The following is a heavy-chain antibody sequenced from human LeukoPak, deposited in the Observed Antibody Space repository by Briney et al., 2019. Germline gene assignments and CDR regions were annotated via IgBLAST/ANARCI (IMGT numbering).Heavy chain of an antibody. CDR1: GYTFTNYG. CDR3: ARGEYYYDSSAYTDFDY. J-gene: IGHJ4*02. Sequence: ASVKVSCKTSGYTFTNYGVSWVRQAPGQGLEWMGWISAYNGHTNYPQKLQGRVTMTTDTPTNTAYMELRSLRSDDTGIYYCARGEYYYDSSAYTDFDYWGQGTLVTVSS. V-gene: IGHV1-18*01. D-gene: IGHD3-22*01. CDR2: ISAYNGHT.